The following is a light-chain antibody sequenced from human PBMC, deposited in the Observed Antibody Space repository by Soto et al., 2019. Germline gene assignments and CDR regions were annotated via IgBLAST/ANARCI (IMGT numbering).Light chain of an antibody. CDR2: GAS. CDR1: QSVSRN. J-gene: IGKJ2*01. V-gene: IGKV3-15*01. Sequence: EIVMTQSPATLSLSPGERATLSCRASQSVSRNLAWYQQKPGQAPRLLIYGASTRGTGIPARFSGSGSGTEFTLTISSLQSEDFAVYYCQQYNNWPLYTFGQGTKLEIK. CDR3: QQYNNWPLYT.